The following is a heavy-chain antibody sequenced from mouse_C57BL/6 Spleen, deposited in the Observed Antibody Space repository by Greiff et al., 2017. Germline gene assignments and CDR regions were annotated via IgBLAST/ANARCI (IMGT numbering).Heavy chain of an antibody. J-gene: IGHJ1*03. CDR3: ARPHYYGSTHWYFDV. Sequence: VQLQQPGAELVRPGSSVKLSCKASGYTFTSYWMHWVKQRPIQGLEWIGNIDPSDSEPHYNQKFKDKATLTVDKSSSTAYMQLSSQTSEDSAVYYCARPHYYGSTHWYFDVWGTGTTVTVSS. V-gene: IGHV1-52*01. CDR1: GYTFTSYW. D-gene: IGHD1-1*01. CDR2: IDPSDSEP.